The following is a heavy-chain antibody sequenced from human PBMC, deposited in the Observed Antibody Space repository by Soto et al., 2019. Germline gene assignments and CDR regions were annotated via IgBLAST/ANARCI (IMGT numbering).Heavy chain of an antibody. J-gene: IGHJ4*02. D-gene: IGHD3-9*01. CDR2: LSKDGANE. V-gene: IGHV3-23*01. Sequence: GGSLRLSCAASGFTFGNYWMHWVRQAPGKGLEWVSTLSKDGANEHYADSVKGRFTISRDGSKNTLYLQMNSLRAEDTAMYYCAKAPSTGSADYWGQGTQVTVSS. CDR1: GFTFGNYW. CDR3: AKAPSTGSADY.